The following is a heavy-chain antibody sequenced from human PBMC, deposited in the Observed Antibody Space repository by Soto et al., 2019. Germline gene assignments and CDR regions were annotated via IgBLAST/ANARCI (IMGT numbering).Heavy chain of an antibody. CDR3: ASGPYDYIWGSYSSPAKFDY. Sequence: PGESLKISCKGSGYSLTSYWIGWVRQMPGKGLEWMGIIYPGDSDTRYSPSFQGQVTISADKSISTAYLQWSSLKASDTAMYYCASGPYDYIWGSYSSPAKFDYWGQGTLVTVSS. CDR2: IYPGDSDT. CDR1: GYSLTSYW. D-gene: IGHD3-16*01. J-gene: IGHJ4*02. V-gene: IGHV5-51*01.